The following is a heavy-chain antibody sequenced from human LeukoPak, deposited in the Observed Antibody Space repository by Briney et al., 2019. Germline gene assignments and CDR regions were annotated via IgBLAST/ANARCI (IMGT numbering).Heavy chain of an antibody. J-gene: IGHJ4*02. CDR3: AKGESSGWSFDY. D-gene: IGHD6-19*01. CDR2: ISYDGSNK. V-gene: IGHV3-30*18. Sequence: GGSLRLSCAASGFTFSSYGMHWVRQAPGKGLEWVAVISYDGSNKYYADSAKGRFTISRDNSKNTLYLQMNSLRAEDTAVYYCAKGESSGWSFDYWGQGTLVTVSS. CDR1: GFTFSSYG.